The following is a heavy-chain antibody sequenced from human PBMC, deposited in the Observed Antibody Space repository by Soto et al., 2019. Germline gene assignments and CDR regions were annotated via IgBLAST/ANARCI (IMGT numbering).Heavy chain of an antibody. CDR2: IYYSGCT. D-gene: IGHD3-22*01. CDR1: DGSISSSSYY. J-gene: IGHJ4*02. CDR3: AGLYPYESSGYHLDY. Sequence: PSETLSLTCTTSDGSISSSSYYWRRIRQPLGKGLEWIGSIYYSGCTYYNPSLKSRVTIFVDTSKNQFSLKLRSVTAADTAVFYCAGLYPYESSGYHLDYWSQGTLVTVSS. V-gene: IGHV4-39*01.